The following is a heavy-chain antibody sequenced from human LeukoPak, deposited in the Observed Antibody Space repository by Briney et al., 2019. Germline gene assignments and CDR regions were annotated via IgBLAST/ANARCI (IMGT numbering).Heavy chain of an antibody. D-gene: IGHD1-14*01. CDR2: IYYSGST. Sequence: PPETLSLTCTVSGGSISSYYWSWIRQPPGKGLEWIGYIYYSGSTNYNPSLKSRVTISVDTSKNQFSLKLSSVTAADTAVYYCARDITGSFDYWGQGNLVTVSS. V-gene: IGHV4-59*12. CDR1: GGSISSYY. J-gene: IGHJ4*02. CDR3: ARDITGSFDY.